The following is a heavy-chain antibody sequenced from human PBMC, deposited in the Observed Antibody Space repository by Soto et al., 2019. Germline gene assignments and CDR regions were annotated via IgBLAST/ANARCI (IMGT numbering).Heavy chain of an antibody. CDR1: GFTFSRYW. Sequence: AGGSLRLSCAASGFTFSRYWMNWVRQAPGKGLEWVANIKQDGTEKNYVDSVKGRFTISRDNARNPLYLQMDSLRAEDTAVYFCARGDTPMITGMDSFDIWGQGTMVTVSS. V-gene: IGHV3-7*01. D-gene: IGHD5-18*01. CDR3: ARGDTPMITGMDSFDI. CDR2: IKQDGTEK. J-gene: IGHJ3*02.